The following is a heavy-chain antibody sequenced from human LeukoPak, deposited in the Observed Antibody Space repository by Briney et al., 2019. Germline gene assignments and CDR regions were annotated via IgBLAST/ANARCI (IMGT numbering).Heavy chain of an antibody. J-gene: IGHJ3*02. CDR3: ARDITIFGVVTLGAFDI. CDR1: GGSISSGGYY. Sequence: SETLSLTCTVSGGSISSGGYYWSWIRQPPGKGLEWIGYIYHSGSTYYNPSLKSRVTISVDTSKNQFSLKLSSVTAADTAVYYCARDITIFGVVTLGAFDIWGQGTMVTVSS. V-gene: IGHV4-30-2*01. D-gene: IGHD3-3*01. CDR2: IYHSGST.